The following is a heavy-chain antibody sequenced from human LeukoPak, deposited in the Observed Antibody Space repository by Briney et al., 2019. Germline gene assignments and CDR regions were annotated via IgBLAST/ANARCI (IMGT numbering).Heavy chain of an antibody. V-gene: IGHV1-46*01. CDR1: GYTFTSYY. J-gene: IGHJ3*02. CDR2: INPSGGST. Sequence: GASVKVSCKASGYTFTSYYMHWVRQAPGQGLEWMGIINPSGGSTSYAQKFQGRVTMTRDMSTSTVYMELSSLRSEDTAVYYCARDSPRYYDFWSGYYAYAFDIWGQGTMVTVSS. D-gene: IGHD3-3*01. CDR3: ARDSPRYYDFWSGYYAYAFDI.